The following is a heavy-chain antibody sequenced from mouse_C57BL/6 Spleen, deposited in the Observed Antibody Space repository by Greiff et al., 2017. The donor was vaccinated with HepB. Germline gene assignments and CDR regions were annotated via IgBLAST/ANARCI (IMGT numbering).Heavy chain of an antibody. V-gene: IGHV1-80*01. CDR3: AKGGSAWFAY. Sequence: LVESGAELVKPGASVKISCKASGYAFSSYWMNWVKQRPGKGLEWIGQIYPGDGDTNYNGKFKGKATLTADKSSSTAYMQLSSLTSEDSAVYFCAKGGSAWFAYWGQGTLVTVSA. CDR2: IYPGDGDT. J-gene: IGHJ3*01. CDR1: GYAFSSYW. D-gene: IGHD1-1*02.